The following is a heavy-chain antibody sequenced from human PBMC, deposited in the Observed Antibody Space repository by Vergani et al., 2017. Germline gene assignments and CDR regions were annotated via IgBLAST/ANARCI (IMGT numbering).Heavy chain of an antibody. J-gene: IGHJ4*02. CDR3: ARVKYSSGWYGFDY. CDR2: IYYRGST. V-gene: IGHV4-30-4*08. D-gene: IGHD6-19*01. CDR1: GGPISSLDYY. Sequence: QVQLQESGPGLVKPSQTLSLTCTVSGGPISSLDYYWSWIRQPPGKGLEWIGYIYYRGSTYYNPSLKSRVTISVDTSKNQFSLKLSSVTAADTAVYYCARVKYSSGWYGFDYWGQGTLVTVSS.